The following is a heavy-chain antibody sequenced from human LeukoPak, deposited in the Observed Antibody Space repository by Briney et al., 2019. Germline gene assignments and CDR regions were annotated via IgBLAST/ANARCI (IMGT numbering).Heavy chain of an antibody. J-gene: IGHJ5*02. Sequence: SETLSLTCAVYGGSFSGYYWSWIRQPPGKWLEWIGEINHSGSTNYNPSLKSRVTISVDTSKNQFSLKLSSVTAADTAVYYCARGVVFDPWGQGTLVTVSS. CDR1: GGSFSGYY. V-gene: IGHV4-34*01. CDR2: INHSGST. D-gene: IGHD2-15*01. CDR3: ARGVVFDP.